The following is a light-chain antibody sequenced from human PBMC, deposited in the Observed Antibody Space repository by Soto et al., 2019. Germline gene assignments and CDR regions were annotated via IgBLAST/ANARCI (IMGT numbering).Light chain of an antibody. J-gene: IGKJ3*01. V-gene: IGKV3-20*01. CDR3: QQFGSSPGFT. CDR1: QSINNRY. CDR2: AAS. Sequence: EIVLTQSPGTLSLSPGERATLSCRASQSINNRYLAWYQQKPGQAPRLLINAASSRATAIPDRFSGSGSGTDFPLTISRLEPEDFAVYYCQQFGSSPGFTFGPGTKVDIK.